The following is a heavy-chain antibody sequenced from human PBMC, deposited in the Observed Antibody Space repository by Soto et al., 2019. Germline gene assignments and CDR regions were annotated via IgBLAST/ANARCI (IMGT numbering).Heavy chain of an antibody. Sequence: SETLSLTCTVSGGSINDYYCSWIRQRPGTGLEWIGHMYYSGSTSYNPSLNSRVTISLETSKNQFSLKLSSVTAADTAVYYCARVVGGYGTYYYYGLDVWGHGSTVPVAS. CDR1: GGSINDYY. CDR3: ARVVGGYGTYYYYGLDV. V-gene: IGHV4-59*01. CDR2: MYYSGST. J-gene: IGHJ6*02. D-gene: IGHD6-13*01.